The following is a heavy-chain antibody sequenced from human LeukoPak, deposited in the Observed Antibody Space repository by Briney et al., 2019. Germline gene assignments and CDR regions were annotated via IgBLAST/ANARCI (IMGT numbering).Heavy chain of an antibody. J-gene: IGHJ5*02. Sequence: ASVKVSCKASGYSSTNYGISWVRQAPGQGLEWMGWIHIYRGNTNYAQKFQGRVTMTTDTSTSTVYMEVRGLRSDDTAMYYCARDVGITVADSFDPWGQGTLVTVSS. CDR3: ARDVGITVADSFDP. CDR2: IHIYRGNT. V-gene: IGHV1-18*01. CDR1: GYSSTNYG. D-gene: IGHD6-13*01.